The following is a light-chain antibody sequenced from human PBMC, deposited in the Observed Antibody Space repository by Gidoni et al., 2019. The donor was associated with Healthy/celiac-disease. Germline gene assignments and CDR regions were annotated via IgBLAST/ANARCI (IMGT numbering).Light chain of an antibody. CDR3: QSYDSSLSHVV. CDR1: SSNIGAGYD. V-gene: IGLV1-40*01. J-gene: IGLJ2*01. CDR2: GNS. Sequence: QSVLTQPPSVSGAPGPRVTISCTGSSSNIGAGYDVHWYQQLPGIAPNLLIYGNSNRPSGVPDRFSGSKSGTSASLAITGLQAEDEADYYCQSYDSSLSHVVFGGGTKLTVL.